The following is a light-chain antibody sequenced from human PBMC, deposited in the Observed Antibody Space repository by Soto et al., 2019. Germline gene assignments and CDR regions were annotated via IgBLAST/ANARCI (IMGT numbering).Light chain of an antibody. CDR3: QSYDKSLSSWV. CDR2: GND. J-gene: IGLJ3*02. Sequence: QPVLTQPPSVSGAPGQRVTISCTGSSSTIGAGYDVHWYQQLPGAAPKLLIYGNDNRPSGVPDRFSGSYSGTSASLAIAGLQAEDEADYYCQSYDKSLSSWVFGGGTKLTVL. CDR1: SSTIGAGYD. V-gene: IGLV1-40*01.